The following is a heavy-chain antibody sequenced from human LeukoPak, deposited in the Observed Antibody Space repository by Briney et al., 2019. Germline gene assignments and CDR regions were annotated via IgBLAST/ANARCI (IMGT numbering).Heavy chain of an antibody. Sequence: SETLSLTCAVYGESFSGYYWTWIRQPPGKGLQWIGEIIESGATKYMSSLKSRVTISIDTSKSQFSLNLTSVTAADTAVYYCARGSGWKIWGQGTLVTVSS. V-gene: IGHV4-34*01. D-gene: IGHD6-19*01. CDR1: GESFSGYY. CDR3: ARGSGWKI. CDR2: IIESGAT. J-gene: IGHJ4*02.